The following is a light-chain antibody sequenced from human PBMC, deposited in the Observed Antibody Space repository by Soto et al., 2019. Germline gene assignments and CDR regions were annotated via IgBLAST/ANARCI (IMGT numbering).Light chain of an antibody. Sequence: QSFLTQPASVSGYPGRSITISCTGTSSGVGGYNSVSWFQQHPSKAPKLIIYEVSHRPSGVSIRFSGSKSGNTASLTISGLQAEDEADYYCNSYRHSTTLVFGTGTKVTVL. J-gene: IGLJ1*01. CDR2: EVS. CDR3: NSYRHSTTLV. CDR1: SSGVGGYNS. V-gene: IGLV2-14*01.